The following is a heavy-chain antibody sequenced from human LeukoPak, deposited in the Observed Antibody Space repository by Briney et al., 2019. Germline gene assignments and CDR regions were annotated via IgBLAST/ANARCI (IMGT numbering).Heavy chain of an antibody. Sequence: GGSLRLSCAASGFTFSSFAMSWVRQAPGKGLEWVSASTTSGNTYYADSVKGRFTISRDKSKNSLYLQMNSLRIEDTAVYYCAKVRVYGDYAFDIWGQGTMVTVSS. V-gene: IGHV3-23*01. CDR1: GFTFSSFA. CDR2: STTSGNT. J-gene: IGHJ3*02. D-gene: IGHD4-17*01. CDR3: AKVRVYGDYAFDI.